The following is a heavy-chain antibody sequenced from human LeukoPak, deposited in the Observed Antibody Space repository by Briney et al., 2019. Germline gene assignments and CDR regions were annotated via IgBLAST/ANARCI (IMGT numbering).Heavy chain of an antibody. CDR1: GGSISSGGYY. D-gene: IGHD2-15*01. CDR3: ARGVVAATNAAEYFQH. Sequence: SQTLSLTCTVSGGSISSGGYYWSWIRQHPGKGLEWIGYIYYSGSTYYNPSLKSRVTISVDTSKNQFSLKLSSVTAADTAVYYCARGVVAATNAAEYFQHWGQGTLVTVSS. CDR2: IYYSGST. J-gene: IGHJ1*01. V-gene: IGHV4-30-4*08.